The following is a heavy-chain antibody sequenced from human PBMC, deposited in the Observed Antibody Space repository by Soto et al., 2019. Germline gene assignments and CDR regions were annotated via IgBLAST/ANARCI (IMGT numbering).Heavy chain of an antibody. D-gene: IGHD3-22*01. CDR3: AKDHYYDSSGYYYYYYGLDV. Sequence: GSLRLSCAASGFTFSTYAMSWVRQAPGKGLEWVSTTTGGGGSKYYADSVKGRFTISRDNSKNTLYLQMNSLRAEDTAVYYCAKDHYYDSSGYYYYYYGLDVWGQGTSVTVSS. J-gene: IGHJ6*02. V-gene: IGHV3-23*01. CDR1: GFTFSTYA. CDR2: TTGGGGSK.